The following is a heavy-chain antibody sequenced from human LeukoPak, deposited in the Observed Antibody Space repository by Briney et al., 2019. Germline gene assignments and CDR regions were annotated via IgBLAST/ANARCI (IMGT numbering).Heavy chain of an antibody. CDR1: GFTSSSYA. CDR3: ARGYCSGGSCPLDY. Sequence: GGSLRLSRAASGFTSSSYAMHSVRQAPGKGLEYVSAISSNGGSTYYADSVKGRFTISRDNSKNTLYLQMGSLRAEDMAVYYCARGYCSGGSCPLDYWGQGTLVTVSS. V-gene: IGHV3-64*02. CDR2: ISSNGGST. J-gene: IGHJ4*02. D-gene: IGHD2-15*01.